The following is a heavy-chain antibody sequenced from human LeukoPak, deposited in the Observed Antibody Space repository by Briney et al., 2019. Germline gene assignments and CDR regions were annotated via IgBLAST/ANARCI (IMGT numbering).Heavy chain of an antibody. V-gene: IGHV1-18*01. CDR2: ISAYNGNT. D-gene: IGHD3-9*01. CDR3: ARPRYYDILTGYHNTYYYYGMDV. CDR1: GYTFTSHG. Sequence: ASVKVSCKASGYTFTSHGISWVRQAPGQGLEWMGWISAYNGNTNYAQKLQGRVTMTTDTSTSTAYMELRSLRSDDTAVYYCARPRYYDILTGYHNTYYYYGMDVWGQGTTVTVSS. J-gene: IGHJ6*02.